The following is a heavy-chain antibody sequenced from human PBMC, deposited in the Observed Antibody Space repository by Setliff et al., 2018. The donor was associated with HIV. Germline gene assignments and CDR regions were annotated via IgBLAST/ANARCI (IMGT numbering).Heavy chain of an antibody. CDR1: GGTFSSYL. D-gene: IGHD3-22*01. V-gene: IGHV1-69*13. CDR2: IIPVFGTV. Sequence: SVKVSCKASGGTFSSYLITWVRQAPGQGLGGVGGIIPVFGTVTYAQKFQGRVKISADEWTNTAYMELNSLRSEDTAMFYCVRDKKGNYDSSGYFYSDGFDIWGQGTMVTVSS. CDR3: VRDKKGNYDSSGYFYSDGFDI. J-gene: IGHJ3*02.